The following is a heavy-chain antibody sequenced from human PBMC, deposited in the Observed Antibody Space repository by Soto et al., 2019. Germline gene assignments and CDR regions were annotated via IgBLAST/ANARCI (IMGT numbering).Heavy chain of an antibody. J-gene: IGHJ4*02. Sequence: QVQLVESGGGVVQAGRSLRLSCSASGFDFRSYGMHWVRQAPGKGLEWVAFISDDESDKYYADSVKGRFSISRDNSENTVDLHMNSLRFEDSSVYYCGRVLLGYVDPIDQWGQGTLVTVSS. CDR1: GFDFRSYG. D-gene: IGHD5-12*01. V-gene: IGHV3-30*03. CDR2: ISDDESDK. CDR3: GRVLLGYVDPIDQ.